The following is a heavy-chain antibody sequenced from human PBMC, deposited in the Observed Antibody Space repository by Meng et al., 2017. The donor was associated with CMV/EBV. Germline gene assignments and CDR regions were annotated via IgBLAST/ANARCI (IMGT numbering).Heavy chain of an antibody. CDR3: ARGLERGPYCSSTSCYENWFDP. D-gene: IGHD2-2*01. V-gene: IGHV1-18*01. J-gene: IGHJ5*02. CDR1: GDGFRNHG. CDR2: IGSYAYQSAT. Sequence: ASVKVSCKTSGDGFRNHGFSWLRQAPGQGLEWMAWIGSYAYQSATKFAQKFQGRVTLTTDPTSSTVYMELRSLRSEDTAVYYCARGLERGPYCSSTSCYENWFDPWGQGTLVTVSS.